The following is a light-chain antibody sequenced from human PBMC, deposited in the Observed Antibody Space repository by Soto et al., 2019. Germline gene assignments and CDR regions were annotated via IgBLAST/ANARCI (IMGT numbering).Light chain of an antibody. CDR1: QSISSW. J-gene: IGKJ1*01. CDR2: KAS. CDR3: QHYNTYPWT. Sequence: DIPMTQSPSTLSASVGDRVTVTCRASQSISSWLAWYQQKAGKAPKRLIYKASALESGVPSRFSGSGSGTEFTLTISSLEPEYFATYYCQHYNTYPWTFGQGTKVEIK. V-gene: IGKV1-5*03.